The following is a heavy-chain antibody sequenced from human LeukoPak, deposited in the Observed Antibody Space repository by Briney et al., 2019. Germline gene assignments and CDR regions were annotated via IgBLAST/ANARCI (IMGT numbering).Heavy chain of an antibody. D-gene: IGHD6-19*01. CDR2: IYPGDSDT. CDR1: GYSFTSYW. CDR3: ARLIQSGYSGGWYPYY. J-gene: IGHJ4*02. V-gene: IGHV5-51*01. Sequence: GESLKISCKGSGYSFTSYWIGWVRQMPGKGLEWMGIIYPGDSDTRYSPSFQGQVTISADKSISTAYLQWSSLKASDTAMYYCARLIQSGYSGGWYPYYWGQGTLVTVSS.